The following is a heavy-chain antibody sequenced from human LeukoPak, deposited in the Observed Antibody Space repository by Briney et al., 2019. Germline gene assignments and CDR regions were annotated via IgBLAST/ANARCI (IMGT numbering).Heavy chain of an antibody. V-gene: IGHV4-34*01. J-gene: IGHJ3*02. Sequence: PSETLSLACAVYGGSFSGYYWSWIRQPPGKGLEWIGEINHSGSTNYNPSLKSRVTISVDTSKNRFSLKLSSVTAADTAVYYCARGRAFDIWGQGTMVTVSS. CDR3: ARGRAFDI. CDR2: INHSGST. CDR1: GGSFSGYY.